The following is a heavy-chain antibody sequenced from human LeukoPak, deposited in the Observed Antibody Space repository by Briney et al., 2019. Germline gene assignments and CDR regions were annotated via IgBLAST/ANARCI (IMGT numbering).Heavy chain of an antibody. CDR2: IDDSGNT. Sequence: SETLSLTCTVSGGSISRYYWSWIRRPPGKGLEWIGYIDDSGNTNYNPSLKSQVTISVDKSKNQFSLKLSFVTAADTAMYYCARSDYHNSGSHTVFDAFDIWGQGTRVTISS. CDR3: ARSDYHNSGSHTVFDAFDI. V-gene: IGHV4-59*01. J-gene: IGHJ3*02. CDR1: GGSISRYY. D-gene: IGHD3-10*01.